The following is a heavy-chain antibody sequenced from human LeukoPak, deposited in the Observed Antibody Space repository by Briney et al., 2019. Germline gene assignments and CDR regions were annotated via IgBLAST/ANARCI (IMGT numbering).Heavy chain of an antibody. CDR1: GDSISGYY. CDR2: INYSGGT. D-gene: IGHD6-25*01. CDR3: ARGKEEGSGRFDY. Sequence: SETLCLTCTVSGDSISGYYWKWTRQPSWKGLDSIGYINYSGGTNDNPSLKSRLTISVDLSQKQFSLKLTSVTAADTAVYYCARGKEEGSGRFDYWGEGTLVTVSS. V-gene: IGHV4-59*01. J-gene: IGHJ4*02.